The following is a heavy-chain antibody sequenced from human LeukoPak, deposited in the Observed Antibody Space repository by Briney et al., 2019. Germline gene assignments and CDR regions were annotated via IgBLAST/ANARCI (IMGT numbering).Heavy chain of an antibody. Sequence: GESLRLSCAASGFIFSNYAMYWVRQAPGKGLERVSAISGRSNNTYYADSVKGRFTISRDSSKNTLYLQMNSLRADDTAVYYCAKWGDYDVLTGYYVSDFWGQGTLVTVSS. D-gene: IGHD3-9*01. CDR2: ISGRSNNT. J-gene: IGHJ4*02. CDR3: AKWGDYDVLTGYYVSDF. V-gene: IGHV3-23*01. CDR1: GFIFSNYA.